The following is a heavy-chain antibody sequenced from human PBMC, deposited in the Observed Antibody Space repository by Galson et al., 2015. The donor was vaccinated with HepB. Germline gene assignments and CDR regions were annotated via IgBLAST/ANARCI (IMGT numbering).Heavy chain of an antibody. J-gene: IGHJ3*02. Sequence: SLRLSCAASGFTVSNNYMSWVRQAPGKGLEWVLTIYSGGSTYYADSVKGRFTVSRDNSKNTLNLQMNNLRAEDTAVYYCVRDRPLHYWGQGTLVTVSPGYAFDIWGQGTMVTVSS. D-gene: IGHD7-27*01. CDR1: GFTVSNNY. CDR2: IYSGGST. CDR3: VRDRPLHYWGQGTLVTVSPGYAFDI. V-gene: IGHV3-53*01.